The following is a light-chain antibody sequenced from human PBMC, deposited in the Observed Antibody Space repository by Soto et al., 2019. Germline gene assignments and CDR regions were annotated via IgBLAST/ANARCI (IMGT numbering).Light chain of an antibody. CDR3: QQASDFPLT. CDR1: QSIGYY. J-gene: IGKJ4*01. Sequence: DIQMTQSPSSLSASVGDRLTIACRASQSIGYYLNWYQQKPGKAPQLLIYAATILQSGVPSRFSGSESGTDFSLTISSLQPEDFATYFCQQASDFPLTFGGGTKVDI. V-gene: IGKV1-39*01. CDR2: AAT.